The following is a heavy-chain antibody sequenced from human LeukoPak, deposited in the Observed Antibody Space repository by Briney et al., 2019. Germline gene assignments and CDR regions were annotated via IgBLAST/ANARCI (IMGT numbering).Heavy chain of an antibody. D-gene: IGHD5-12*01. Sequence: PGGSLRLSCAASGFTFSSYAMYWVRQAPGTGLEWVAVISYDGNNKYYADSVKGRFTISRDNSKNTLYLQMNSLRAEDTAVYYCARGYGYYYYGMDVWGQGTTVTVSS. CDR2: ISYDGNNK. J-gene: IGHJ6*02. CDR1: GFTFSSYA. CDR3: ARGYGYYYYGMDV. V-gene: IGHV3-30-3*01.